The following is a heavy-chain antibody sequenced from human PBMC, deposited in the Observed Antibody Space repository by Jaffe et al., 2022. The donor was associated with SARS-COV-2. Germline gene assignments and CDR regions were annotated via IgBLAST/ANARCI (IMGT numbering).Heavy chain of an antibody. CDR3: AKNYGDSDYYYGMDV. V-gene: IGHV3-30*18. Sequence: QVQLVESGGGVVQPGRSLRLSCAASGFTFSSYGMHWVRQAPGKGLEWVAVISYDGSNKYYADSVKGRFTISRDNSKNTLYLQMNSLRAEDTAVYYCAKNYGDSDYYYGMDVWGQGTTVTVSS. D-gene: IGHD4-17*01. J-gene: IGHJ6*02. CDR2: ISYDGSNK. CDR1: GFTFSSYG.